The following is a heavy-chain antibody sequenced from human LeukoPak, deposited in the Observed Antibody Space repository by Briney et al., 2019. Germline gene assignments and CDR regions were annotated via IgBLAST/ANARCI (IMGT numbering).Heavy chain of an antibody. Sequence: ASVKVSCKASGGTFSSYAISWVRQAPGQGLEWMEGIIPIFGTANYAQKFQGRVTITADKSTSTAYMELSSLRSEDTAVYYCARIPYCSSTSCYAGQYNWFDPWGQGTLVTVSS. CDR2: IIPIFGTA. CDR1: GGTFSSYA. V-gene: IGHV1-69*06. J-gene: IGHJ5*02. CDR3: ARIPYCSSTSCYAGQYNWFDP. D-gene: IGHD2-2*01.